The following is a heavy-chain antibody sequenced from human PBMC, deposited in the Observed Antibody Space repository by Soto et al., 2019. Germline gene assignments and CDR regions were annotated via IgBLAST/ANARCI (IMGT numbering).Heavy chain of an antibody. J-gene: IGHJ5*02. CDR3: ARDLFRAVVVVAATPNSWFDP. Sequence: ASVKVSCKASGYTFTSYGISWVRQAPGQGLEWMGWISAYNGNTNYAQKLQGRVTMTTDTSTSTAYMELRSLRSDDTAVYYCARDLFRAVVVVAATPNSWFDPWGQGTLVTVSS. CDR2: ISAYNGNT. V-gene: IGHV1-18*01. D-gene: IGHD2-15*01. CDR1: GYTFTSYG.